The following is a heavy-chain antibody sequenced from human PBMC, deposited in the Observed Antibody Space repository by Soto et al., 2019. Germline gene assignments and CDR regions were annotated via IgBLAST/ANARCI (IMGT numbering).Heavy chain of an antibody. CDR1: GFTFNNYA. CDR2: ITGNGVYT. D-gene: IGHD2-21*02. CDR3: EKHRVAYCSGDCYVDF. V-gene: IGHV3-23*01. Sequence: EVQLLESGGGLVQPGGSLRLSCAASGFTFNNYAMSWVRQAPGKGLEWVSVITGNGVYTYYADSVKGRFTISRDSSRNTLYLEMNSLSVEDSAQYYCEKHRVAYCSGDCYVDFWGQGTLVTVSS. J-gene: IGHJ4*02.